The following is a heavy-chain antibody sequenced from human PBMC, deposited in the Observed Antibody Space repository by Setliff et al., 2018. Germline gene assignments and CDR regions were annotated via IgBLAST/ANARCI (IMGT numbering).Heavy chain of an antibody. D-gene: IGHD3-10*01. Sequence: SETLSLTCGVSGYSISSGHFWGWIRQPPGKGLEWLGNIFHSGSTYYNPSLKSRVTISLDKSRNQFSLHLNSVTASDTAVYYCARASYGWGSHYKIKWFDPWGQGTLVTVSS. CDR3: ARASYGWGSHYKIKWFDP. V-gene: IGHV4-38-2*01. J-gene: IGHJ5*02. CDR2: IFHSGST. CDR1: GYSISSGHF.